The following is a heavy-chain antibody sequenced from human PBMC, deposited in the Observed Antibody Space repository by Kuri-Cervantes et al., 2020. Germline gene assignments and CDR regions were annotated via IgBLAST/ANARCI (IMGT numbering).Heavy chain of an antibody. D-gene: IGHD3-3*01. CDR3: ARKDNDFWSGYYLDY. Sequence: ASVKVSCKASGYTFTSYDINWVRQAPGQRLEWMGWINAGNGNTKYSQKFQGRVTITRDTSASTAYMELSSLRSEDTAVYYCARKDNDFWSGYYLDYWGQGTLVTVSS. V-gene: IGHV1-3*01. J-gene: IGHJ4*02. CDR1: GYTFTSYD. CDR2: INAGNGNT.